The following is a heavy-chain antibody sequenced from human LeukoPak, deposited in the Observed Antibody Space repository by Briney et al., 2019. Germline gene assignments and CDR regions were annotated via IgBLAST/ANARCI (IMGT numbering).Heavy chain of an antibody. CDR3: ARARVGYCSSTSCIKSAFDI. V-gene: IGHV4-34*01. Sequence: SETLSLTCAVYGGSFSGYYWGWIRQPPGEGLEWIGEINHSGSTNYNPSLKSRVTISVDTSKNQFSLKLSSVTAADTAVYYCARARVGYCSSTSCIKSAFDIWGQGTMVTVSS. CDR2: INHSGST. CDR1: GGSFSGYY. D-gene: IGHD2-2*01. J-gene: IGHJ3*02.